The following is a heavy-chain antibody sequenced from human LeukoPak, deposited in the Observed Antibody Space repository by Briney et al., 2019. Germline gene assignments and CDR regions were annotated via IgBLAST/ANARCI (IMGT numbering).Heavy chain of an antibody. Sequence: SETLSLTCTVSGGSISSSSYYWSWIRQPAGKGLEWIGRIYTSGSTNYNPSLKSRVTMSVDTSKNQFSLKLSSVTAADTAVYYCARDLLRPYCSSTSCYGMDVWGQGTTVTVSS. CDR1: GGSISSSSYY. D-gene: IGHD2-2*01. V-gene: IGHV4-61*02. CDR3: ARDLLRPYCSSTSCYGMDV. J-gene: IGHJ6*02. CDR2: IYTSGST.